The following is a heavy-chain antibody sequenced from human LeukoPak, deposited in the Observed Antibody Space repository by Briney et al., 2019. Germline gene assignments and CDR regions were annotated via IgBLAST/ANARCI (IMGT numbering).Heavy chain of an antibody. D-gene: IGHD1-26*01. J-gene: IGHJ4*02. V-gene: IGHV3-21*01. CDR2: ISSSSSYI. Sequence: RGSLRLSCAASGFTFSSYSMNWVRQAPGKGLEWVSSISSSSSYIYYADSVKGRFTISRDNAKNSLYLQMNSLRAEDTAVYYCARGGVGATPFDYWGQGTLDTVSS. CDR1: GFTFSSYS. CDR3: ARGGVGATPFDY.